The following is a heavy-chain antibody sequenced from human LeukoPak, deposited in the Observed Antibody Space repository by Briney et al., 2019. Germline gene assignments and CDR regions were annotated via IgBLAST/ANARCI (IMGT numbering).Heavy chain of an antibody. J-gene: IGHJ4*02. Sequence: GGSLRLSCAASGFTFSSYAISWVRQAPVQWLELVSAFSGSGGSTYYADSVKGRFTISRDNSKNTLYLQMNSLRAEDTAVYYCAKKGNSGWFGTYYFDYWGQGTLVTVSS. D-gene: IGHD6-19*01. CDR1: GFTFSSYA. V-gene: IGHV3-23*01. CDR2: FSGSGGST. CDR3: AKKGNSGWFGTYYFDY.